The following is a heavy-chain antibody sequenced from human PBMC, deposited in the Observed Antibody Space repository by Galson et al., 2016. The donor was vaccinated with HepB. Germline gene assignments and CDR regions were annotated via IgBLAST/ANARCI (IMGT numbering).Heavy chain of an antibody. Sequence: SLRLSCAASGFTFSSFAMSWVRQAPGKGPEWVSTISGSGGNTYYANSVKGRFAISRDNSKNTLYLQMSSLRAEDTAVYYCASCGTQLHPVLVIFANGKYYFDNRGQGTVVTVSS. J-gene: IGHJ4*02. D-gene: IGHD2-8*02. CDR1: GFTFSSFA. CDR2: ISGSGGNT. V-gene: IGHV3-23*01. CDR3: ASCGTQLHPVLVIFANGKYYFDN.